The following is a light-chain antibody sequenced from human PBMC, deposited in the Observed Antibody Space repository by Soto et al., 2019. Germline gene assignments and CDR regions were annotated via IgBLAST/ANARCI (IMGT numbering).Light chain of an antibody. CDR2: GSS. CDR3: QSYDSSLSGYG. CDR1: SSNIGAGYE. V-gene: IGLV1-40*01. Sequence: QSVLTQPPSVSGAPGQRVTISCTGSSSNIGAGYEVHWYQQLPGTAPKLLIYGSSNRPSGVPDRFSGSKSGTSASLAITGLQAEDEADYYCQSYDSSLSGYGFGTGTKVTVL. J-gene: IGLJ1*01.